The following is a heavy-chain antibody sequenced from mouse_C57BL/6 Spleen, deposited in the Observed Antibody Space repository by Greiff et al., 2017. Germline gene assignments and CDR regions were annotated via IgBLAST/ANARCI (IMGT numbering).Heavy chain of an antibody. J-gene: IGHJ4*01. Sequence: VQRVESGAELARPGASVKMSCKASGYTFTSYTMHWVKQRPGQGLEWIGYINPSSGYTKYNQKFKDKATLTADKSSSTAYMQLSSLTSEDSAVYYCARFGYDGMDYWGQGTSVTVSS. V-gene: IGHV1-4*01. D-gene: IGHD2-2*01. CDR1: GYTFTSYT. CDR3: ARFGYDGMDY. CDR2: INPSSGYT.